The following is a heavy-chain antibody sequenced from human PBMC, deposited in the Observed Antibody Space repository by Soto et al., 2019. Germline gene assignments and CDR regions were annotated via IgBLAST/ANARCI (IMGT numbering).Heavy chain of an antibody. CDR3: AKDRRAGGNYGFYSDF. D-gene: IGHD1-7*01. J-gene: IGHJ4*02. Sequence: PGGSLRLSCAASGFTFSSYGMTWVRQAPGKGLEWVSFSSATGAGTYYADSVKGRFTISRDNSKNTLYLQMSSLRADDTAVDYCAKDRRAGGNYGFYSDFWGQGALVTIS. CDR2: SSATGAGT. V-gene: IGHV3-23*01. CDR1: GFTFSSYG.